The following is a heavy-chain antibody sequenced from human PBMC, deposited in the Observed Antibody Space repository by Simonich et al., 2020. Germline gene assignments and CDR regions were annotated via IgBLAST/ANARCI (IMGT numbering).Heavy chain of an antibody. J-gene: IGHJ3*02. Sequence: EVQLVESGGGLVQPGGSLRLSCAASGSTFSNYSMHWVRQAPGKGLECVSYISISNSTIYYADSVKGRFTISRDNAKNSLYLQMNSLRAEDTAVYYCARDSSYYAFDIWGQGTMVTVSS. D-gene: IGHD5-12*01. CDR2: ISISNSTI. V-gene: IGHV3-48*01. CDR1: GSTFSNYS. CDR3: ARDSSYYAFDI.